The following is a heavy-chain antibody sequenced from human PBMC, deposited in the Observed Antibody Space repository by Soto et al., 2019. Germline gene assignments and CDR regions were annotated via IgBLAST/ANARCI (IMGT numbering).Heavy chain of an antibody. V-gene: IGHV3-30*18. CDR2: SSSHGSNE. Sequence: QVQLVESGGGVVQPGRSLRLSCVGSGFNFAGYGVHWVRQAPGQGLEWVTSSSSHGSNEQYPDSVKGRFIISRDNSKSRASLQMDRLRVDDTAVYCCGKRGDRSHLTLDHWGQGTLVTVSA. J-gene: IGHJ5*02. D-gene: IGHD2-21*02. CDR3: GKRGDRSHLTLDH. CDR1: GFNFAGYG.